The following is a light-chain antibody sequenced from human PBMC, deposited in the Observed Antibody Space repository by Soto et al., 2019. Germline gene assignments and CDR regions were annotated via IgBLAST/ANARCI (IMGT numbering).Light chain of an antibody. CDR2: EDN. V-gene: IGLV6-57*04. CDR3: QSYDSSNHGV. CDR1: NGSIASNY. J-gene: IGLJ2*01. Sequence: NFMLTQPHSVSESPGKTVTISCTRSNGSIASNYVQWYQQRPGSAPTTVIYEDNQRPSGVPDRFSGSIDSSSNSASLTISGLKTEDEADYYCQSYDSSNHGVFGGGTKVTVL.